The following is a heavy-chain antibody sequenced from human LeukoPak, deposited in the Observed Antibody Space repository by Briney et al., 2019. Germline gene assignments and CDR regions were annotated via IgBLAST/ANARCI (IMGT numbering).Heavy chain of an antibody. Sequence: PSETLSLTCTVSGGSISSYYWNWIRQAPGKGLEWIGYTYYSGSTNYNPSLKSRDTISVDTSKEQFSLTLTSVTAADTAVYYCASRSGRNYYGMDVWGQGTTVIVSS. J-gene: IGHJ6*02. CDR1: GGSISSYY. CDR3: ASRSGRNYYGMDV. V-gene: IGHV4-59*01. CDR2: TYYSGST.